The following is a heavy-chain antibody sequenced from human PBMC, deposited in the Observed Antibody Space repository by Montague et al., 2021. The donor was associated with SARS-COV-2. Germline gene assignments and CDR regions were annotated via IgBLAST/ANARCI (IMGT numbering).Heavy chain of an antibody. V-gene: IGHV4-34*01. CDR2: INHRGST. Sequence: SETLSLTCAVYDGSFSDYSWTWIRQPPGKELEWIGEINHRGSTNYNPSLKSRVTISVDMSKNQFSLKMTSVTAADTAVYYCARGRQHINMVVVVVTGGEYYFDFWGQGTLVAVSS. J-gene: IGHJ4*02. CDR3: ARGRQHINMVVVVVTGGEYYFDF. D-gene: IGHD3-22*01. CDR1: DGSFSDYS.